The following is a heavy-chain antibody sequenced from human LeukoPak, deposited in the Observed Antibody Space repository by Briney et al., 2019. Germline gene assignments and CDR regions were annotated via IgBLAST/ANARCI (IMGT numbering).Heavy chain of an antibody. CDR1: GFTFSSYA. V-gene: IGHV3-23*01. D-gene: IGHD5-18*01. CDR2: ISGRGGST. CDR3: AKDLGYSYGYDYYYYGMDV. J-gene: IGHJ6*02. Sequence: GGSLRLSCAASGFTFSSYAMSWVRQAPGKGLEWVSAISGRGGSTYYADSVKGRFTISRDNSKNTLYLQMNSLRAEDTAVYYCAKDLGYSYGYDYYYYGMDVWGQGTTVTVSS.